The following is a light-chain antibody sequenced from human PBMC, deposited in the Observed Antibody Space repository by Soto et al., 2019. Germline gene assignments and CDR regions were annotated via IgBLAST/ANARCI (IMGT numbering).Light chain of an antibody. Sequence: DIQMTQSPSTLSGSVGDRVTITCRASQTISSWLAWYQQRPGKAPKRLIYKASTLKSGVPSRFSGSGSGTEFTLTISSLQPEDFATYYCQHYNSYSEAFGQGTQVDIK. CDR2: KAS. CDR3: QHYNSYSEA. CDR1: QTISSW. V-gene: IGKV1-5*03. J-gene: IGKJ1*01.